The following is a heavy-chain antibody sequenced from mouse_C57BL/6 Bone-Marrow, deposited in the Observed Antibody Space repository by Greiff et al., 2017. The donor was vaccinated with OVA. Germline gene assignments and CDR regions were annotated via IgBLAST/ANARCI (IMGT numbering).Heavy chain of an antibody. Sequence: VQLQQSGAELARPGASVKLSCKASGYTFTSYGISWVKQRTGQGLEWIGEIYPRSGNTYYNEKFKGKATLTADKSSSTAYMELRSLTSEDSAVYFCATLVTSDYWGKGTTLTVSS. CDR2: IYPRSGNT. J-gene: IGHJ2*01. CDR1: GYTFTSYG. D-gene: IGHD2-12*01. V-gene: IGHV1-81*01. CDR3: ATLVTSDY.